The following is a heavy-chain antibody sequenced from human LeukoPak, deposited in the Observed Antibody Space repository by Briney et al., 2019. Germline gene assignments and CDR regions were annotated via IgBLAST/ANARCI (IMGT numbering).Heavy chain of an antibody. CDR1: GFTFSSYA. J-gene: IGHJ4*02. Sequence: PGGSLRLSCAASGFTFSSYAVSWVRQAPGKGLEWVSAISGGGGITYYADSVKGRFTISRDNSKNTLYLQMNSLRAEDTAIYYCAKYYDSSASYDYWGQGTLVTVSS. CDR3: AKYYDSSASYDY. CDR2: ISGGGGIT. D-gene: IGHD3-22*01. V-gene: IGHV3-23*01.